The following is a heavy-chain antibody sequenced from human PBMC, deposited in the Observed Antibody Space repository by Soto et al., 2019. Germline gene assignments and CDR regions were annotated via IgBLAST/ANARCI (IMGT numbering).Heavy chain of an antibody. D-gene: IGHD3-10*01. J-gene: IGHJ4*02. CDR1: GFTFSVYA. V-gene: IGHV3-23*01. CDR2: SGGSGDST. Sequence: EVRLLESGGGLVQPGGSLRLSCAASGFTFSVYAMRWVRQAPGKGLEWVSGSGGSGDSTHYADSVKGRFTVSRDNSKSMLYLQTNSLRAEDTAIYYCAKALYGGFTYWGQGTLVTVSS. CDR3: AKALYGGFTY.